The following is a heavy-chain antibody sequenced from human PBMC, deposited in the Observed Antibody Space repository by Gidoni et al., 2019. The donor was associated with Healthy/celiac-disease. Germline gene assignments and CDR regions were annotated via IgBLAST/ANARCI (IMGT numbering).Heavy chain of an antibody. CDR1: GLTFSSYA. CDR3: AKTYYDFWSGVFDI. Sequence: EVQLLESGGGLVQPGGSLRTSCAAPGLTFSSYAMSWVRQAPGKGLEWVSAISGICGSTYYADSVKGRFTISRDNSKNTLYLQMNSLRAEDTAVYYCAKTYYDFWSGVFDIWGQGTMVTVSS. J-gene: IGHJ3*02. D-gene: IGHD3-3*01. CDR2: ISGICGST. V-gene: IGHV3-23*01.